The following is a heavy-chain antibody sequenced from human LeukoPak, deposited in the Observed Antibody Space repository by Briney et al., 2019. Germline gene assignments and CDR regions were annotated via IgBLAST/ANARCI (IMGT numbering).Heavy chain of an antibody. CDR3: ARLEWELNFDY. Sequence: SETLSLTCAVSGGSFSGYYWSWIRQPPGKGLEWMGEINHSGATNYNPSPKSRVTIGVDTSNSQFSLRLSSVTAADTAVYYCARLEWELNFDYWGQGTLVTVSS. CDR2: INHSGAT. V-gene: IGHV4-34*01. D-gene: IGHD1-26*01. J-gene: IGHJ4*02. CDR1: GGSFSGYY.